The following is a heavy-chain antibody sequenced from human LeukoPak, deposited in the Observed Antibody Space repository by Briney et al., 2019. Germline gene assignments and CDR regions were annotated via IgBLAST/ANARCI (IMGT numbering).Heavy chain of an antibody. Sequence: GGSLRLSCAASGSTFSSYAMSWVRQAPGKGLEWVSAISGSGGSTYYADSVKGRFTISRDNSKNTVYLQMDSLRAEDTAVYYCASEVWFGEPHWGQGTLVTVSS. CDR2: ISGSGGST. J-gene: IGHJ4*02. CDR1: GSTFSSYA. D-gene: IGHD3-10*01. V-gene: IGHV3-23*01. CDR3: ASEVWFGEPH.